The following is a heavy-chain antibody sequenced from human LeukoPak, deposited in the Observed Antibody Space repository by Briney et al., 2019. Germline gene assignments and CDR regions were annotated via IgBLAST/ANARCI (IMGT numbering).Heavy chain of an antibody. J-gene: IGHJ6*03. CDR3: AKQLWFGEMYYYYYMDV. CDR1: GFIFSSYA. D-gene: IGHD3-10*01. Sequence: GGSLRLSCAASGFIFSSYAMSWVRQAPGKGLEWVSAISGSGGSTYYADSVKGRFTISRNNSKNTLYLQMNSLRAEDTAVYYCAKQLWFGEMYYYYYMDVWGKGTTVTVS. V-gene: IGHV3-23*01. CDR2: ISGSGGST.